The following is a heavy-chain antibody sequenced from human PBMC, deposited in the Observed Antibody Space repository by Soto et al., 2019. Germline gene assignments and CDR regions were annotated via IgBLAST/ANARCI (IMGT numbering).Heavy chain of an antibody. D-gene: IGHD3-22*01. Sequence: GESLKISCKGSGYSFAGYWITWVRQKPGKGLELMGRIDPSDSQTYYSPSFRGHVTISVTKSITTVFLQWSSLRASDTAMYYCAIQIYDSDTGPNFRYYFDSWGQGTPVSVSS. CDR3: AIQIYDSDTGPNFRYYFDS. J-gene: IGHJ4*02. CDR1: GYSFAGYW. V-gene: IGHV5-10-1*01. CDR2: IDPSDSQT.